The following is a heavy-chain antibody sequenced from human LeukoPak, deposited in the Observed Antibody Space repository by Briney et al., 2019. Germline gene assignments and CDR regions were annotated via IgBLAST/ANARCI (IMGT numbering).Heavy chain of an antibody. CDR2: ISSSSSYI. Sequence: GGSLRLSCAASGFTFSSYSMNWVRQAPGKGLEWVSSISSSSSYIYYADSVKGRFTISRDNAKNPLYLQMNSLRAEDTAVYYCARDATYYDFWSGYYNYYYYYGMDVWGQGTTVTVSS. CDR1: GFTFSSYS. J-gene: IGHJ6*02. D-gene: IGHD3-3*01. V-gene: IGHV3-21*01. CDR3: ARDATYYDFWSGYYNYYYYYGMDV.